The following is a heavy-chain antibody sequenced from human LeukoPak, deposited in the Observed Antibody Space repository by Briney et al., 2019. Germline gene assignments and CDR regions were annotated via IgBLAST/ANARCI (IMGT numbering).Heavy chain of an antibody. J-gene: IGHJ4*02. D-gene: IGHD3-10*01. CDR3: ARDGMVRGVIGLDY. Sequence: GGSLRLSCAASGFTVSSNYMSWVRQAPGKGLEWVSVIYSGGSTYYADSVKGRFTISRDNSKNTLYLQMNSLRAEDTAVYYCARDGMVRGVIGLDYWGQGTLVTVSS. CDR2: IYSGGST. V-gene: IGHV3-66*01. CDR1: GFTVSSNY.